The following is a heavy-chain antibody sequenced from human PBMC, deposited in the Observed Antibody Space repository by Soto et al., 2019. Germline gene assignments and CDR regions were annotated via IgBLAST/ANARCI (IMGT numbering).Heavy chain of an antibody. V-gene: IGHV1-69*13. CDR1: GGTFSSYA. J-gene: IGHJ4*02. Sequence: GASVKVSCKASGGTFSSYAISWVRQAPGQGLEWMGGIIPIFGTANYAQKFQGRVTITADESTSTAYMELSSLGSEDTAVYYCARGGMRWLRSRHFDYWGQGTLVTVSS. D-gene: IGHD5-12*01. CDR2: IIPIFGTA. CDR3: ARGGMRWLRSRHFDY.